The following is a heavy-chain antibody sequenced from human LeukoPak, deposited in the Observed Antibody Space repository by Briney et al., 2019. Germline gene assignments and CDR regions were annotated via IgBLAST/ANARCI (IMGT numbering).Heavy chain of an antibody. CDR2: ISGSGGST. CDR3: ARRLWFGEPCCYFDY. CDR1: GFTFSSYA. V-gene: IGHV3-23*01. Sequence: GGSLRLSCAASGFTFSSYAMSWVRQAPGKGLEWVSVISGSGGSTYYADSVKGRFTISRDNSKNTLYLQMNSLRAEDTAVYYCARRLWFGEPCCYFDYWGQGTLVTVSS. J-gene: IGHJ4*02. D-gene: IGHD3-10*01.